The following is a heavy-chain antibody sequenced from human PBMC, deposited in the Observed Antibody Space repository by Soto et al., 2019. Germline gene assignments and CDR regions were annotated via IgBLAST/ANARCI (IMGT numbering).Heavy chain of an antibody. D-gene: IGHD5-12*01. CDR1: GFTFNNFD. V-gene: IGHV3-30*18. Sequence: QVQLVESGGGVVQPGRSLRLSCAASGFTFNNFDMHWVRQAPGKGLEWVAFISYDGTYKYYADSVRGRFTVYRDNSKSTLFLQMNSLKFEDTAVYVCANEVDVAFSSLQYGMDVWGQGTTVTVSS. CDR2: ISYDGTYK. J-gene: IGHJ6*02. CDR3: ANEVDVAFSSLQYGMDV.